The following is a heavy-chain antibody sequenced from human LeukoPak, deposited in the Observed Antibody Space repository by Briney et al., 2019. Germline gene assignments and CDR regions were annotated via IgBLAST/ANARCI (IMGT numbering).Heavy chain of an antibody. CDR3: ARNPAASGSFEY. J-gene: IGHJ4*02. Sequence: VASVKVSCKASGYTFTSYDINWVRQATGQGLEWMGWMNPNSGNTGYAQRFQGRVTMTRDTSTGTAYMDLSSLTSEDTAVYYCARNPAASGSFEYWGQGTLVTVSS. D-gene: IGHD3-10*01. V-gene: IGHV1-8*01. CDR1: GYTFTSYD. CDR2: MNPNSGNT.